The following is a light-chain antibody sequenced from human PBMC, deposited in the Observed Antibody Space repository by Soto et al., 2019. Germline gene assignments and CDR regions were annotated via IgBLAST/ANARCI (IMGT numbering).Light chain of an antibody. J-gene: IGKJ4*01. CDR3: QQYARNPLT. Sequence: EIVLTQSPGTLSLSPGESATLSCRATQTTTYIAWYQQKPGLAPKLLMYGVSRRATGISDRFIGSGSGADFTLTISRVEPEDFVVYYCQQYARNPLTFGGGTKVEIK. CDR1: QTTTY. V-gene: IGKV3-20*01. CDR2: GVS.